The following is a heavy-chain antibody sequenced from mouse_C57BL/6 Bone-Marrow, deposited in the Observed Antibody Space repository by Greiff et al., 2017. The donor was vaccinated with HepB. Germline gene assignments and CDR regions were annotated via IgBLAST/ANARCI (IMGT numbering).Heavy chain of an antibody. D-gene: IGHD1-1*01. CDR3: TRDASITTKAMDY. V-gene: IGHV5-9-1*02. J-gene: IGHJ4*01. CDR2: ISSGGDYI. CDR1: GFTFSSYA. Sequence: EVQGVESGEGLVKPGGSLKLSCAASGFTFSSYAMSWVRQTPEKRLEWVAYISSGGDYIYYADTVKGRFTISRDNARNTLYLQMSSLKSEDTAMYYCTRDASITTKAMDYWGQGTSVTVSS.